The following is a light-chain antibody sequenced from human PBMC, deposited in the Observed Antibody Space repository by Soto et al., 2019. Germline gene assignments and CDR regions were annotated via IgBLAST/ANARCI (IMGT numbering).Light chain of an antibody. CDR2: EGT. V-gene: IGLV2-23*01. J-gene: IGLJ1*01. Sequence: QSFLAQPASVSGSPGQSITISCSGTTSDVGGYNLVSWYQQHTAKAPKLLIYEGTQRPSGVSSRFSGSKSGNTASLTISGLQAEDEADYYCCSYASSSSYVFGTGTEVTVL. CDR3: CSYASSSSYV. CDR1: TSDVGGYNL.